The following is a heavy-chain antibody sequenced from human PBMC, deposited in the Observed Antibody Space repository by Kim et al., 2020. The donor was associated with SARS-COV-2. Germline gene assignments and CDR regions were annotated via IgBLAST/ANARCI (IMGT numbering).Heavy chain of an antibody. CDR2: IFYRGGI. CDR1: GGSIASNSHS. J-gene: IGHJ4*02. CDR3: ARDSSASYFYY. V-gene: IGHV4-39*07. D-gene: IGHD6-19*01. Sequence: SETLSLTCTVSGGSIASNSHSWGWIRQPPGKGLEWIGTIFYRGGIYPNPSLKSRLTITLDTSKNRFSLSLSSVTAADTAVYFCARDSSASYFYYWGQGTLVTVSS.